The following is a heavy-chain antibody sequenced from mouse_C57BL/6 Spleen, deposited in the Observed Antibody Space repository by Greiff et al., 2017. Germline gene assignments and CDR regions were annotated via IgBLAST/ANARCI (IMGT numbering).Heavy chain of an antibody. J-gene: IGHJ2*01. CDR3: ARRIDYYDSSYFDY. Sequence: VQLQQPGAELVMPGASVKLSCKASGYTFTSYWMHWVKQRPGQGLEWIGEIDPSDSYTNYNQKFKGKSTLTVDKSSSTAYIQLSSLTSEDSAVYYCARRIDYYDSSYFDYWGQGTTLTVSS. V-gene: IGHV1-69*01. CDR1: GYTFTSYW. CDR2: IDPSDSYT. D-gene: IGHD1-1*01.